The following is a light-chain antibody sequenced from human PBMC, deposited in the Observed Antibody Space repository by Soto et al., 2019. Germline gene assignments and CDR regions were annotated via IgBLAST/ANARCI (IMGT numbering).Light chain of an antibody. Sequence: SYELTQPPSVSVAPGKTARITCGGNNIGSKSVHWYQQKPGQAPVLVIYYDSDRPSGIPERFSGSNSGNTATLTISRVEAGDESDYYCQVWYSSSDHVVFGGGTTLAVL. CDR2: YDS. J-gene: IGLJ2*01. V-gene: IGLV3-21*04. CDR1: NIGSKS. CDR3: QVWYSSSDHVV.